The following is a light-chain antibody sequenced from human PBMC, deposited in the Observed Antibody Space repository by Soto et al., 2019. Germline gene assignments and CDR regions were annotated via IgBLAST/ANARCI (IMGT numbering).Light chain of an antibody. Sequence: QSVLAQPASGSGSPGQSITISCTGTSRDVGAYDYVCWYQQHPGKVPKLLIYEVNYRPSGISGRFSGSKSGNTASLTISGLQAEDEADYYCASYVRGNNVLFGGGTKVTVL. CDR1: SRDVGAYDY. V-gene: IGLV2-14*01. J-gene: IGLJ3*02. CDR2: EVN. CDR3: ASYVRGNNVL.